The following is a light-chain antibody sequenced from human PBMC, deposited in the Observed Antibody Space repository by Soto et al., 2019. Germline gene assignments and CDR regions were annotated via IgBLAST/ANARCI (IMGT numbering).Light chain of an antibody. CDR3: QQYNNWPPWT. CDR2: GAS. CDR1: QSVSSSY. Sequence: EIVLTRSAGTLSLSPGERATLSCRAIQSVSSSYLAWYQQKPGQAPRLLIYGASTRATGIPARFSGSGSGTEFTLTISSLQSEDFAVYYCQQYNNWPPWTFGQGTKV. J-gene: IGKJ1*01. V-gene: IGKV3-15*01.